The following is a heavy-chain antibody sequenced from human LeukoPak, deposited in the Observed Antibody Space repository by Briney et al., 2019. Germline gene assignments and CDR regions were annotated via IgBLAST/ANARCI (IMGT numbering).Heavy chain of an antibody. Sequence: ASVTVSCKASGYIFTTYGISWVRQAPGQGLEWMGGIIPLFGIPNYAQKFQGRVTITTDESTSTAYMELSSLRSEDTAVYYCARSDTSGYHNTPIDYWGQGTLVTVSS. CDR1: GYIFTTYG. D-gene: IGHD3-22*01. CDR2: IIPLFGIP. V-gene: IGHV1-69*05. J-gene: IGHJ4*02. CDR3: ARSDTSGYHNTPIDY.